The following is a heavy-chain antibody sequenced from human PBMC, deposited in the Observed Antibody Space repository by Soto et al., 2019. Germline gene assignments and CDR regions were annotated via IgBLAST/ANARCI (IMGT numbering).Heavy chain of an antibody. D-gene: IGHD3-9*01. CDR3: AKDLYYDILTGYLPEY. V-gene: IGHV3-30*18. Sequence: GGSLRLSCAASGFTFSSYGMDWVRQAPGKGLEWVAVISYDGSNKYYADSVKGRFTISRDNSKNTLYLQMNSLRAEDTAVYYCAKDLYYDILTGYLPEYWGQGTLVTVSS. CDR1: GFTFSSYG. J-gene: IGHJ4*02. CDR2: ISYDGSNK.